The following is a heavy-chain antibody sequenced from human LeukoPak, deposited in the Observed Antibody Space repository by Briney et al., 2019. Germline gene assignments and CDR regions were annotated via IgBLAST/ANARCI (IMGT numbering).Heavy chain of an antibody. J-gene: IGHJ5*02. CDR3: ARDGIAAAGMGVDP. Sequence: SQTLSLTCTVYGGSISSGDYYWNWIRQHPGKGLEWIGYIYYSGSTYYNPSLKSRVTISVDTSKNQFSLKLSSVTAADTAVYYCARDGIAAAGMGVDPWGQGTLVTVSS. CDR1: GGSISSGDYY. CDR2: IYYSGST. D-gene: IGHD6-13*01. V-gene: IGHV4-31*03.